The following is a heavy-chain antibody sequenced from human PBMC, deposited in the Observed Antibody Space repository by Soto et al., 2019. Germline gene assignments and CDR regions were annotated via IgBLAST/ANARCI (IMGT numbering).Heavy chain of an antibody. CDR2: ISAYNGNT. V-gene: IGHV1-18*01. Sequence: QVQLVQSGAEVKKPGASVKVSCKASGYTFTSYGISWVRQAPGQGLEWMGWISAYNGNTNYAQKLQGRVTMTTDTSTSTADMELRSLRSGDTAVYDCAREGWVDDVWGSGDAFDIWGQGTMVTVSS. CDR1: GYTFTSYG. CDR3: AREGWVDDVWGSGDAFDI. J-gene: IGHJ3*02. D-gene: IGHD3-16*01.